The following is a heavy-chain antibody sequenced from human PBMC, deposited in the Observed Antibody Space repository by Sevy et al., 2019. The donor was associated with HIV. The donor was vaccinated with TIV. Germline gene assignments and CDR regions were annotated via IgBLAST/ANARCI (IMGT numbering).Heavy chain of an antibody. Sequence: GGSLRLSCAASGFTFSSYAMNWVRQAPGKGLEWVSSISSSGRSTYYADSVEGRFTISRDNSENTLYLQMNSLRADDTAVYYCAKGYCSGGSCPRDYYYYGMDVWGQGITVTVSS. CDR2: ISSSGRST. D-gene: IGHD2-15*01. V-gene: IGHV3-23*01. CDR3: AKGYCSGGSCPRDYYYYGMDV. CDR1: GFTFSSYA. J-gene: IGHJ6*02.